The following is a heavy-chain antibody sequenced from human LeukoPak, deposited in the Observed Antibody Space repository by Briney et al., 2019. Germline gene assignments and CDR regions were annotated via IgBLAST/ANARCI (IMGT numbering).Heavy chain of an antibody. Sequence: GGSLRLSCAASGFTFSSYWMHWVRQAPGKGLVWVSRINSDGSSTSCADSVKGRFTISRDNAKNTLYLQMNSLRAEDTAVYYCARERAYYDILTGYSNWFDPWGQGTLVTVSS. D-gene: IGHD3-9*01. CDR2: INSDGSST. CDR1: GFTFSSYW. CDR3: ARERAYYDILTGYSNWFDP. V-gene: IGHV3-74*01. J-gene: IGHJ5*02.